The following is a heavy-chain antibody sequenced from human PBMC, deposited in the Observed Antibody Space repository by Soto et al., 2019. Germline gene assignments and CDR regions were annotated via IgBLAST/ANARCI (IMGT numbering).Heavy chain of an antibody. CDR1: GGSISSYY. J-gene: IGHJ6*02. D-gene: IGHD4-4*01. CDR2: IYTSVST. V-gene: IGHV4-4*07. CDR3: ARNDYSNSYYYYGMAV. Sequence: SETLSLTCTVSGGSISSYYWSWIRQPARKGLEWIGRIYTSVSTNYNPSLKSRVTMSVDTSKNQFSLKLSSVTAADTAVYYCARNDYSNSYYYYGMAVWGQGTRVTVSS.